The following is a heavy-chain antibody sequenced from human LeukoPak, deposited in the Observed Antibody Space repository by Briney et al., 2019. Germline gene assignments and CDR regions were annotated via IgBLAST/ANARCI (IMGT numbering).Heavy chain of an antibody. CDR3: ARGTRWIYFDY. Sequence: PGGSLRPSCAASGFTFSTYWMHWVRQAPGKGLVWVSRINSDGSSTSYADSVKGRFTISRDNAKNTLYLQMNSLRAEDTAVYYCARGTRWIYFDYWGQGTLVTVSS. D-gene: IGHD4-23*01. V-gene: IGHV3-74*01. CDR1: GFTFSTYW. J-gene: IGHJ4*02. CDR2: INSDGSST.